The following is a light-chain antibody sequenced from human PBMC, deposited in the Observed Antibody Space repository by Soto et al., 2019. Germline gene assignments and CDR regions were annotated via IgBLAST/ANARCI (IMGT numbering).Light chain of an antibody. J-gene: IGKJ1*01. CDR3: QHYHNWPPWT. Sequence: EIVMTQSPATLSVSPGERATFSCRASQSVSSNLAWYQQKPGQAPRLLIYGASIRATGIPARFSGSGSGTEFTLTIRSLQSEDFAVYYCQHYHNWPPWTFGQGTKVDIK. CDR1: QSVSSN. CDR2: GAS. V-gene: IGKV3-15*01.